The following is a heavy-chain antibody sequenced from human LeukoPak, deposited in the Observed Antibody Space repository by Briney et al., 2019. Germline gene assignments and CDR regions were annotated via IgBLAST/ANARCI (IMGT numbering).Heavy chain of an antibody. Sequence: PGGSLRLSCAASGFTFSNYAMSWVRQAPGKGLEWVSAISGSGGSTYYADSVKGRFTISRDNSKKTLFLHMNSLRAEDTAVYYCARGMSATSGYLELEYWGQGTLVTVST. CDR3: ARGMSATSGYLELEY. V-gene: IGHV3-23*01. CDR2: ISGSGGST. J-gene: IGHJ4*02. D-gene: IGHD3-22*01. CDR1: GFTFSNYA.